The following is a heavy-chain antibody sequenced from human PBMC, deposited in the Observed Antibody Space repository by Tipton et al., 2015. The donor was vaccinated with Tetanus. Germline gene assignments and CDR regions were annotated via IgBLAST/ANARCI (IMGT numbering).Heavy chain of an antibody. D-gene: IGHD6-19*01. CDR1: GGSVTTNY. V-gene: IGHV4-4*09. Sequence: TLSLTCTVSGGSVTTNYWSWIRQPPGRGLEWIGEIYNSDSTVYNPPLKSRVAISMDTPKNQFTLKLNSVTAADTAVYYCARRNLSLAGFDYWGPGTLVTVSS. CDR3: ARRNLSLAGFDY. J-gene: IGHJ4*02. CDR2: IYNSDST.